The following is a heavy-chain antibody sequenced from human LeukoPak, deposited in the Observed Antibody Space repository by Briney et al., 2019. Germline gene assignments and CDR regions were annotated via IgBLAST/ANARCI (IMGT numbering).Heavy chain of an antibody. CDR1: GGSISSGSYY. CDR3: AGRKTFPY. Sequence: SQTLSLTCTVSGGSISSGSYYWSWVRQPPGKGLEWIGEVSHSGDTNYHPSLKSRVAISLDKSKKQFSLKMSSVTAADTAVYYCAGRKTFPYWGRGILVTVSS. CDR2: VSHSGDT. D-gene: IGHD2/OR15-2a*01. J-gene: IGHJ4*02. V-gene: IGHV4-39*07.